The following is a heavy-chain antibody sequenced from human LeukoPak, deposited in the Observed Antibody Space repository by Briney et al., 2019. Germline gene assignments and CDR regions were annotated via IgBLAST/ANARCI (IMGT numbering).Heavy chain of an antibody. Sequence: GESLKISCKGSGYSFTSYWIGWVRQMPGKGLEWMGIIYPGDPDTRYSPSFQGQVTISADKSISTAYLQWSSLKASDTAMCYCARLEGSLLLTFDIWGQGTMVTVSS. D-gene: IGHD3-22*01. CDR2: IYPGDPDT. J-gene: IGHJ3*02. V-gene: IGHV5-51*01. CDR3: ARLEGSLLLTFDI. CDR1: GYSFTSYW.